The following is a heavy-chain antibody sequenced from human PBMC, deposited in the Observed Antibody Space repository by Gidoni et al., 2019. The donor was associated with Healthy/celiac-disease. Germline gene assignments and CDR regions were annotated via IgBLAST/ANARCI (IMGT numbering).Heavy chain of an antibody. CDR3: AKGGTYYYDSSVTY. Sequence: EVQLVESGGGLVQPGRSLRLACAASGFTFDDYAMHWVRQAPGKGLEWVSGISWNSGSIGYADSVKGRFTISRDNAKNSLYLQMNSLRAEDTALYYCAKGGTYYYDSSVTYWGQGTLVTVSS. CDR1: GFTFDDYA. D-gene: IGHD3-22*01. J-gene: IGHJ4*02. V-gene: IGHV3-9*01. CDR2: ISWNSGSI.